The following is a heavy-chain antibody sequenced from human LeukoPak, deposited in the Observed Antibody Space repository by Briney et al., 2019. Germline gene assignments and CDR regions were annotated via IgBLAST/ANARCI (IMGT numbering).Heavy chain of an antibody. V-gene: IGHV3-7*01. Sequence: GGSLRLSCEASGFSFSSYSMKWVRQTPGKGLEWVANIKQDGSEKNYVDSVKGRFTIFRDNARNSLYLQMNSLRAEDTAVYYCASHSYGYNHWGQGTLVIVSS. J-gene: IGHJ5*02. D-gene: IGHD3-16*01. CDR2: IKQDGSEK. CDR3: ASHSYGYNH. CDR1: GFSFSSYS.